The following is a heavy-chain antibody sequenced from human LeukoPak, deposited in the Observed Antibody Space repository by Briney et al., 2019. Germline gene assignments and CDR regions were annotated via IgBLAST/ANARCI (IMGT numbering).Heavy chain of an antibody. Sequence: GGSLRLSCAASGFTFSSYSMNWVRQAPGKGLEWVSSISSSSSYIYYADSVKGRFTISRDNAKNSLYLQMNSLRAEDTAIYYCAKYRFYDPPYDCFDYWGQGTLVTVSS. CDR1: GFTFSSYS. V-gene: IGHV3-21*04. D-gene: IGHD5/OR15-5a*01. CDR3: AKYRFYDPPYDCFDY. J-gene: IGHJ4*02. CDR2: ISSSSSYI.